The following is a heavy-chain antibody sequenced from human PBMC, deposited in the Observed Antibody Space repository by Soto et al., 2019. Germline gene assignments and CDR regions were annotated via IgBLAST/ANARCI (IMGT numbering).Heavy chain of an antibody. V-gene: IGHV3-23*01. D-gene: IGHD6-6*01. CDR1: GITFRSYA. CDR3: ARDLVRYFQY. J-gene: IGHJ4*02. CDR2: ISGSGSGT. Sequence: GGSLRLSWAASGITFRSYATSWVGQAPGKGLEWVSLISGSGSGTYYADSVKGRFTISRDNSDNTLYLQMNSLRAEDTALYFVARDLVRYFQYWVQGPLFNVP.